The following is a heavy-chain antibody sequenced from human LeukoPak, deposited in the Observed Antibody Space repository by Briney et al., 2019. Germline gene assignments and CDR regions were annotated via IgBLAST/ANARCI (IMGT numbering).Heavy chain of an antibody. V-gene: IGHV4-39*01. CDR1: GGSISSSSYY. J-gene: IGHJ2*01. D-gene: IGHD3-22*01. Sequence: SETLSLTCTVSGGSISSSSYYWGWIRQPPGKGLEWIGSIYYSGSTHYNPSLKSRVTISVDTSKNQFSLKLSSVTAADTAVYYCASNYDSSGYYIYWYFDLWGRGTLVTVSS. CDR3: ASNYDSSGYYIYWYFDL. CDR2: IYYSGST.